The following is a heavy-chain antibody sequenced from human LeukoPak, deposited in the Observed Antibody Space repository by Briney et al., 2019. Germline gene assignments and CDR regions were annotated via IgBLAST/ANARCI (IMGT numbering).Heavy chain of an antibody. Sequence: PGGSLRLSCAASGFPFSDYYMSWIRQAPGKGLEWVANIKQDGSEKYYVDSVKGRFTISRDNAKNSLYLQMNSLRAGDTAVYYCAREEYGDYVDYWGQGTLVTVSS. J-gene: IGHJ4*02. CDR1: GFPFSDYY. CDR3: AREEYGDYVDY. D-gene: IGHD4-17*01. CDR2: IKQDGSEK. V-gene: IGHV3-7*01.